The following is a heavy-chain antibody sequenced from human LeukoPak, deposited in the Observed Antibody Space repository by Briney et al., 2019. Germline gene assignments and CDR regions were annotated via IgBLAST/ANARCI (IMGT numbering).Heavy chain of an antibody. CDR2: ISYTCST. V-gene: IGHV4-59*01. J-gene: IGHJ4*02. D-gene: IGHD3-22*01. CDR1: XYY. Sequence: XYYWSXVRXXXXXXLEWXGYISYTCSTNYNPSLNTRVTISVVTSKTQFSLKLSSVTAADPAVYYCARDLGTRGSDYDSSGYYNWGQGTLVTVSS. CDR3: ARDLGTRGSDYDSSGYYN.